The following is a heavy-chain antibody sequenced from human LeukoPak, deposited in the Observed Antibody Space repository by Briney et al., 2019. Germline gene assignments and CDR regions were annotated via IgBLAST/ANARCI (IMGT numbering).Heavy chain of an antibody. J-gene: IGHJ5*02. CDR1: GGSISSGSYY. D-gene: IGHD6-19*01. Sequence: PSETLSLTCTVSGGSISSGSYYWSWIRQPAGTGLEWIGRIYTSGSTNYNPSLKSRVTISVDTSKNQFSLKLSSVTAADTAVYYCARRIAVAGDPMNEVGWFDPWGQGTLVTVSS. CDR3: ARRIAVAGDPMNEVGWFDP. CDR2: IYTSGST. V-gene: IGHV4-61*02.